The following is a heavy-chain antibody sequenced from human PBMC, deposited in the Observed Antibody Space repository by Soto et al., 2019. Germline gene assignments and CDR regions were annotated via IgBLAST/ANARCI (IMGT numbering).Heavy chain of an antibody. CDR1: GYSFTNND. J-gene: IGHJ5*02. CDR2: MNPGSGDT. D-gene: IGHD3-16*01. CDR3: ARMATFGSLDWFDP. V-gene: IGHV1-8*01. Sequence: AAVKVSCKASGYSFTNNDVTSVRQATGQGLEWMGWMNPGSGDTGYAQKFQGRVTMTRDISIATAYMELSSLRSDDTAIYYCARMATFGSLDWFDPWGQGTLVTVYS.